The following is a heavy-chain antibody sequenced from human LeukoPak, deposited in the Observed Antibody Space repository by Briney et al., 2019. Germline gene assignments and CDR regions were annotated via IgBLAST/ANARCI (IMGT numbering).Heavy chain of an antibody. J-gene: IGHJ6*03. CDR3: ARTGYYYYMDV. CDR1: GYTFTSYY. Sequence: ASVKVSCKASGYTFTSYYMHWVRQAPGQGLEWMGIINPSGGSTNYAQKFQGRVTITADESTSTAYMELSSLRSEDTAVYYCARTGYYYYMDVWGKGTTVTVSS. CDR2: INPSGGST. V-gene: IGHV1-46*01.